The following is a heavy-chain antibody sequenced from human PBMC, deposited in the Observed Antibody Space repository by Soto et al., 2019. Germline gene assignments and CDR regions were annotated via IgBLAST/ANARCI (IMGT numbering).Heavy chain of an antibody. CDR3: ARGGKGLLWFGELLNYGMDV. D-gene: IGHD3-10*01. CDR2: INHSGST. Sequence: PSETLSLTCAVYGGSFSGYYWSWIRQPPGKGLERIGEINHSGSTNYNPSLKSRVTISVDTSKNQFSLKLSSVTAADTAVYYCARGGKGLLWFGELLNYGMDVWGQGTTVTVSS. CDR1: GGSFSGYY. J-gene: IGHJ6*02. V-gene: IGHV4-34*01.